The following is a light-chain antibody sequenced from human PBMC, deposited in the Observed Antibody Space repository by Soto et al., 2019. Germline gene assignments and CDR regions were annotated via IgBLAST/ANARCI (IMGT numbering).Light chain of an antibody. J-gene: IGKJ4*01. CDR2: DAS. CDR3: QQRSNWPLT. CDR1: QSVSSY. V-gene: IGKV3-11*01. Sequence: IVWKQSPASLSVSPGERATLSCRASQSVSSYLAWYQQKPGQAPRLPIYDASNRATGIPARFSGSGSGTDFTLTISSLEPEDFAVYYCQQRSNWPLTFGGGTKVDIK.